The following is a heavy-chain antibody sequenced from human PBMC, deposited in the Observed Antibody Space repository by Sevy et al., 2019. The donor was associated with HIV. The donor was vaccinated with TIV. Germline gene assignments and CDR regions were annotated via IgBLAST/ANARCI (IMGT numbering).Heavy chain of an antibody. V-gene: IGHV4-59*01. D-gene: IGHD1-26*01. Sequence: GSLRLSCTVSGGSISSYYWSWIRQPPGKGLEWIGDIYYSGSTNYNPSLKSRVTISVDTSKNQFSLKLSSVTAADTAVDYCARDSASRGDDAFDIWGQGTMVTVSS. CDR2: IYYSGST. CDR3: ARDSASRGDDAFDI. J-gene: IGHJ3*02. CDR1: GGSISSYY.